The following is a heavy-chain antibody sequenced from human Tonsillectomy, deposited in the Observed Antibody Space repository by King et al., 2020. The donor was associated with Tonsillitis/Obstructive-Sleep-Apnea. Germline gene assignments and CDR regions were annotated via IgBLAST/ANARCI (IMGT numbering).Heavy chain of an antibody. Sequence: VQLVESGGGVVQPGRSLRLSCAASAFTFNYYAMHWVRQAPGKGLEWVAVISFDGTNKYYADSVKGRFTISRDNSKNTLFLQMNSLRTDDTALYYCVRDGWTLVARTNYFDYWGQGTLVTVSS. J-gene: IGHJ4*02. D-gene: IGHD1-7*01. CDR1: AFTFNYYA. CDR3: VRDGWTLVARTNYFDY. V-gene: IGHV3-30*04. CDR2: ISFDGTNK.